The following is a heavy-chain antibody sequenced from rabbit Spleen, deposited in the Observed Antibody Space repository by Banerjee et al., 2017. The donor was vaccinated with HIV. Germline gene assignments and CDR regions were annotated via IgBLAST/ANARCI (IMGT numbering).Heavy chain of an antibody. V-gene: IGHV1S45*01. D-gene: IGHD1-1*01. J-gene: IGHJ4*01. CDR1: GFSFGDRDV. Sequence: QQQLEESGGGLVKPEGSLTVTCKASGFSFGDRDVMCWVRQAPGKGLEWIACINTATGKAVYATWAKGRFTISKTSSTTVTLQMTSLTAADTATYFCARDLVAVIGWNFNLWGPGTLVTVS. CDR3: ARDLVAVIGWNFNL. CDR2: INTATGKA.